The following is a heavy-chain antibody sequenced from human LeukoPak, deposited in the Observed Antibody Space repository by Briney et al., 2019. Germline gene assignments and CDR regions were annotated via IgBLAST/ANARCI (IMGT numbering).Heavy chain of an antibody. D-gene: IGHD2-8*02. CDR3: TRDWGPSTGNFHYDAFDI. CDR1: GYTFTDHF. Sequence: GASVKVPCKASGYTFTDHFIHWVRQAPGQGLEWMGWIRPDGDTKYAENFQGRVTMTRDTSISTAYMELTRLTLDDTAVYYCTRDWGPSTGNFHYDAFDIWGQGTMVTVSS. CDR2: IRPDGDT. V-gene: IGHV1-2*02. J-gene: IGHJ3*02.